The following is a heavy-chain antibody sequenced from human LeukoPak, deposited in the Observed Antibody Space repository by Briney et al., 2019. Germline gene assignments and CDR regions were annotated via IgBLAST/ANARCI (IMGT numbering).Heavy chain of an antibody. V-gene: IGHV4-59*08. CDR1: GGSFSGYY. CDR3: ARSIPGIAAAVTRWFDP. J-gene: IGHJ5*02. D-gene: IGHD6-13*01. Sequence: PSETLSLTCAVYGGSFSGYYWSWIRQPPGKGLEWIGYIYYSGSTNYNPSLKSRVTISVDTSKNQFSLKLSSVTAADTAVYYCARSIPGIAAAVTRWFDPWGQGTLVTVSS. CDR2: IYYSGST.